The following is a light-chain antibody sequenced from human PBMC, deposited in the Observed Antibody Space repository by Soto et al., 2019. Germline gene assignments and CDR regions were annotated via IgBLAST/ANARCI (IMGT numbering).Light chain of an antibody. CDR1: QSISSW. Sequence: DIQMTQSPSTLSASVGDRVTITCRASQSISSWLAWYQQKPGKAPKLLIYDVSNLETGVSSRFSGSGSETHFTLTINSLQPEDIATYYCQQYDNYVITFGQGTRLEIK. CDR3: QQYDNYVIT. J-gene: IGKJ5*01. CDR2: DVS. V-gene: IGKV1-5*01.